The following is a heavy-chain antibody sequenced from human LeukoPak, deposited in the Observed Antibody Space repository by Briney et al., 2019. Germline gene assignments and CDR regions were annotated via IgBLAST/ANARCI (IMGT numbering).Heavy chain of an antibody. D-gene: IGHD3-10*01. Sequence: GASVKVSCKASGYTFTSYGISWVRQAPGQGLEWMGWISAYNGNTNYAQELQGRVTMTTDTSTSTAYMELRSLRSDDTAVYYCARDAVLLWFGESIGAPWFDPWGQGTLVTVSS. CDR1: GYTFTSYG. CDR2: ISAYNGNT. CDR3: ARDAVLLWFGESIGAPWFDP. V-gene: IGHV1-18*01. J-gene: IGHJ5*02.